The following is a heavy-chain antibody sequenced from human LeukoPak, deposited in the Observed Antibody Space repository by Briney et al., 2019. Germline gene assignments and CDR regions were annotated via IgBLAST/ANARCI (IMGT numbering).Heavy chain of an antibody. Sequence: GGSLRLSCAASGFTFNGFWMSWVRQAPGKGLEWVANIKQDGSDIYYLGSVRGRFTISRDNAMNSLYLQMNSLRAEDTAVYYCTRDALYGDPSYYYMDVWGKGATVTVSS. D-gene: IGHD4-17*01. CDR2: IKQDGSDI. CDR1: GFTFNGFW. J-gene: IGHJ6*03. V-gene: IGHV3-7*01. CDR3: TRDALYGDPSYYYMDV.